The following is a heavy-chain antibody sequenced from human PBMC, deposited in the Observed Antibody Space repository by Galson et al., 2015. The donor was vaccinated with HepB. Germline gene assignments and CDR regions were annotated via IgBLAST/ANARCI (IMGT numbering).Heavy chain of an antibody. J-gene: IGHJ4*02. V-gene: IGHV2-70*04. Sequence: PALVKPTQTLTLTCTFSGFSLSTGGMRVSWIRQPPGKALEWLARIDWDDDKFYSTSLKTRLTISKDTSKNQVVLTMTNMDPVDTATYYCARLHDSSAYYFDYWGQGTLVTVSS. CDR1: GFSLSTGGMR. CDR2: IDWDDDK. D-gene: IGHD3-22*01. CDR3: ARLHDSSAYYFDY.